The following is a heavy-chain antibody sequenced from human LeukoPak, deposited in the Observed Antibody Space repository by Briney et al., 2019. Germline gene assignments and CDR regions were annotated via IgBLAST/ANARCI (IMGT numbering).Heavy chain of an antibody. CDR1: GFTFSTYA. Sequence: SGGSLRLSCAASGFTFSTYAMSWVRQAPGKGLEWVSAISGGAGTTYYADSVKGRFIISRDNSKNTLYLQMSSLRAEDTAVYYCAKSSYDILAGCYYFDYWGQGALVTVSS. J-gene: IGHJ4*02. CDR3: AKSSYDILAGCYYFDY. CDR2: ISGGAGTT. D-gene: IGHD3-9*01. V-gene: IGHV3-23*01.